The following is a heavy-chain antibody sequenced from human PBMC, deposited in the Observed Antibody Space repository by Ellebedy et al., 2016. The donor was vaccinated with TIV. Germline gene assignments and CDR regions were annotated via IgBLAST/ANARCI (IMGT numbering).Heavy chain of an antibody. CDR2: INPKNGGT. V-gene: IGHV1-2*02. CDR3: ARRDPLGDYLDY. CDR1: GYTFTGYY. J-gene: IGHJ4*02. D-gene: IGHD4-17*01. Sequence: AASVKVSCKASGYTFTGYYIHWVRQAPGQGLEWMGWINPKNGGTNYAQKLQGRVTMTTDTSTTTVYMELRSLRSDDTAVYYCARRDPLGDYLDYWGQGTLVTVSS.